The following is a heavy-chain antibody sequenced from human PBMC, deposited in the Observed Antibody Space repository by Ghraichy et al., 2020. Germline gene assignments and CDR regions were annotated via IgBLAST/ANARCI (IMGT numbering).Heavy chain of an antibody. CDR1: GFAYNSYC. J-gene: IGHJ4*02. V-gene: IGHV3-7*01. D-gene: IGHD3-16*01. CDR3: ARGWGRFDY. Sequence: GGSLRLSCAASGFAYNSYCMNWVRQAPGKGLEWVACIKNDGSAEYYVDSVKGRFDISRDNAKNTLFLQMNSLRVEDTAVYYYARGWGRFDYWGQGTMVTVSS. CDR2: IKNDGSAE.